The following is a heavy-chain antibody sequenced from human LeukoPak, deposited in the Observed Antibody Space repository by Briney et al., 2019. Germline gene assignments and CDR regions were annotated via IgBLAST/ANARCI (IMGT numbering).Heavy chain of an antibody. D-gene: IGHD3-22*01. CDR2: IYPGDSDT. CDR3: ARQPYYYDSSGYLNWFDP. V-gene: IGHV5-51*01. CDR1: GYSFTSYW. J-gene: IGHJ5*02. Sequence: GESLKISCKGSGYSFTSYWIGWVRQMPGKGLEWMGIIYPGDSDTRYSPSFQGQVTISADKSISTAYLQWSSLKASDTAMYYCARQPYYYDSSGYLNWFDPWGQGTLVTVSS.